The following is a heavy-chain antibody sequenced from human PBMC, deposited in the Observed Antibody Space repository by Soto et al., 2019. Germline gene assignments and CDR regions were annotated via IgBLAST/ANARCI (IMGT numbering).Heavy chain of an antibody. D-gene: IGHD6-13*01. V-gene: IGHV4-61*01. CDR1: GGSVSSGSYY. CDR2: IYYSGST. J-gene: IGHJ5*02. CDR3: AREFGVSGIAAAGRPNWFDP. Sequence: SETLSLTCTVSGGSVSSGSYYWSWIRQPPGKGLEWIGYIYYSGSTNYNPSLKSRVTISVDTSKNQFSLKLSSVTAADTAVYYCAREFGVSGIAAAGRPNWFDPWGQGTLVTVSS.